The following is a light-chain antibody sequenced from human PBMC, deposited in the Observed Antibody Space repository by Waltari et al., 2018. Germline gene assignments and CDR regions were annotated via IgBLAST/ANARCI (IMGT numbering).Light chain of an antibody. CDR2: RHN. V-gene: IGLV1-47*01. CDR3: AAWDDRLSGWV. CDR1: SSNIGSNY. J-gene: IGLJ3*02. Sequence: QSVLTQPPSASGTPGQRVTISCSGSSSNIGSNYVYWYQQLLGTAPKLLIYRHNTRASGLHGPFSGSKSGTSTSLAISGLRSGDEADYYCAAWDDRLSGWVFGGWTTLTVL.